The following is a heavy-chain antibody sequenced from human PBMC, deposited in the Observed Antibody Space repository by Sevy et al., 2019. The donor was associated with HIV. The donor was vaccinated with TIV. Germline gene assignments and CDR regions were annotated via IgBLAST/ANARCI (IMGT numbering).Heavy chain of an antibody. CDR1: GFTFDHHA. J-gene: IGHJ6*02. CDR2: INWNSVSI. Sequence: GGSLRLSCAASGFTFDHHAMYWVRQAPGKGLEWVSGINWNSVSIGYADSVKGRFTISRDNAKNSLYLHLNSLRADDTALYYCAREGLAPYVYGADVWGHGTAVTVSS. V-gene: IGHV3-9*01. D-gene: IGHD3-10*02. CDR3: AREGLAPYVYGADV.